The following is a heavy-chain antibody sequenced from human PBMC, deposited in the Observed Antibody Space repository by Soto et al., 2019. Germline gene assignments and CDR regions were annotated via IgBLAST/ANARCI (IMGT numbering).Heavy chain of an antibody. CDR3: ARGITLPTPLDY. D-gene: IGHD1-20*01. V-gene: IGHV1-3*01. J-gene: IGHJ4*02. CDR1: GYTFTSYA. CDR2: INAGNGNT. Sequence: ASVKVSCKASGYTFTSYAMHWVRQAPGQRLEWMGWINAGNGNTKYSQKFQGRVTITRDTSASTAYMELSSLRSEDTAVYYCARGITLPTPLDYWGPGTLVTLSS.